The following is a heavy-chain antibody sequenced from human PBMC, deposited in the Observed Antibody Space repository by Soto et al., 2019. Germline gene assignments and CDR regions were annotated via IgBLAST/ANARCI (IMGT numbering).Heavy chain of an antibody. CDR3: AKWGYPAMQAFDF. CDR1: GASVRDYN. V-gene: IGHV4-59*02. CDR2: IHHTGSS. D-gene: IGHD3-16*02. Sequence: LSLTFTVSGASVRDYNWNWIRQPPGRGLEWIGFIHHTGSSTYSPSLRSRVTMSVDTSRNQFSLMMTSVTAADTAVYYCAKWGYPAMQAFDFWGQGTVVTVSS. J-gene: IGHJ3*01.